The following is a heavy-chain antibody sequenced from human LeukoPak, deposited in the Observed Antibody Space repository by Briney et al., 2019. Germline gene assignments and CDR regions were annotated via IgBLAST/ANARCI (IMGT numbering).Heavy chain of an antibody. CDR3: ARAGLRLGELSPPAWFDP. CDR1: GFTFSSYS. D-gene: IGHD3-16*02. Sequence: PGGSLRLSCAASGFTFSSYSMNWVRQAPGKGLEWVSSISSSSSYIYYADSVKGRFTISRDNAKNSLYLQMNSLRAEDTAVYYCARAGLRLGELSPPAWFDPWGQGTLVTVSS. CDR2: ISSSSSYI. V-gene: IGHV3-21*01. J-gene: IGHJ5*02.